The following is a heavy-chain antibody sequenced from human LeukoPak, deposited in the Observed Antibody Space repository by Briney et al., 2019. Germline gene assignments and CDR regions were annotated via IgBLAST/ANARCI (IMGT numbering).Heavy chain of an antibody. Sequence: SETLSLTCTVCGGSISIGSYYWRWIRQPAGKGLEWIGRIYTSGSTNYNPSLKRRVTISVDTSKHQFSLKLSCVTAADTAVYYCARDYSRWYVGRDYYYYMDVWGNGTPVTASS. CDR1: GGSISIGSYY. D-gene: IGHD6-19*01. V-gene: IGHV4-61*02. CDR3: ARDYSRWYVGRDYYYYMDV. CDR2: IYTSGST. J-gene: IGHJ6*03.